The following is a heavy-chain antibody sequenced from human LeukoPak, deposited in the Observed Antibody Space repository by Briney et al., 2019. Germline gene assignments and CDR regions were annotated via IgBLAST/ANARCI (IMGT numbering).Heavy chain of an antibody. J-gene: IGHJ4*02. CDR3: AKQLGYCSDGSCYFPY. CDR2: ISNNGGYT. D-gene: IGHD2-15*01. V-gene: IGHV3-23*01. Sequence: GGSLRLSCAASGFTFSDYYMSWIRQAPGKGLEWVSAISNNGGYTYYADSVQGRFTISRDNSKSTLCLQMNSLRAEDTAVYYCAKQLGYCSDGSCYFPYWGQGTLVTVSS. CDR1: GFTFSDYY.